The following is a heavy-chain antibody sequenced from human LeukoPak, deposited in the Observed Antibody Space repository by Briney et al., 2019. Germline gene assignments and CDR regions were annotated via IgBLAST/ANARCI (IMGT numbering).Heavy chain of an antibody. Sequence: GGSLRLSCAASGFTFSTYWMHWVRQAPGKGPVWVSRINSDGSSTTYADSMKGRFTISRDNAKSTLYLQMNSLRADDTAVYYCARSYGMDVWGQGTTVTVSS. J-gene: IGHJ6*02. CDR1: GFTFSTYW. V-gene: IGHV3-74*01. CDR2: INSDGSST. CDR3: ARSYGMDV.